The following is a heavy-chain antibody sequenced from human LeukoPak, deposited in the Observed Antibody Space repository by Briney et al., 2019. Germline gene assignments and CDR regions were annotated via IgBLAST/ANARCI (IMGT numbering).Heavy chain of an antibody. Sequence: GSLRLSCAASGFTFSSYAMSWVRQAPGKGLEWVSAISGSGGSTYYADSVKGRFTISRDNSKNTLYLQMNSLRAEDTAVYYCAKDLLGPTTEHYWGQGTLVTVSS. CDR3: AKDLLGPTTEHY. CDR2: ISGSGGST. CDR1: GFTFSSYA. D-gene: IGHD4-17*01. V-gene: IGHV3-23*01. J-gene: IGHJ4*02.